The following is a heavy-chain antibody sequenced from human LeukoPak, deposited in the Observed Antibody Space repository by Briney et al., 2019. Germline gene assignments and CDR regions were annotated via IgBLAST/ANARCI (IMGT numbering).Heavy chain of an antibody. CDR3: TKGRYSSGYYFIFDN. Sequence: SETLSLTCGVSGASITRYYRNWIRQSPGKGLECIAHTYYSGTPNYNPSLKSRVTISVDTAKNQFSLKVSSAAAAGTAVYYCTKGRYSSGYYFIFDNWGQGALVTVSS. J-gene: IGHJ4*02. V-gene: IGHV4-59*01. CDR1: GASITRYY. CDR2: TYYSGTP. D-gene: IGHD3-22*01.